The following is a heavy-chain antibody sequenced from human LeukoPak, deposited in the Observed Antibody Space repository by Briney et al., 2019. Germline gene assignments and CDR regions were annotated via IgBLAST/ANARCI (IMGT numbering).Heavy chain of an antibody. D-gene: IGHD3-10*01. V-gene: IGHV1-18*01. CDR1: GYTFTSYG. J-gene: IGHJ4*02. Sequence: GASVKVSCKASGYTFTSYGISWVRQAPGQGLEWMGWISAYNGNTNYAQKLQGRVTMTTDTSTSTAYMELRSLRSDDTAVYYCARDRSSAKPYYFDYWGQGTLVTVSS. CDR2: ISAYNGNT. CDR3: ARDRSSAKPYYFDY.